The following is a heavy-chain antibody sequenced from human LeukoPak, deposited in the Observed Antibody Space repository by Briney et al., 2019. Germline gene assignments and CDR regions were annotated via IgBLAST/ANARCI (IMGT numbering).Heavy chain of an antibody. J-gene: IGHJ4*02. CDR1: GFTFSSYA. D-gene: IGHD2-2*01. Sequence: GGSLRLSCAASGFTFSSYAMHWVRQAPGKGLEWVAVISYDGSNKYYADSVKGRFTISRDNSKNTLYLQMNSLRAEDTAVYYCARDKDMPRYYFDYWGQGTLVTVSS. CDR2: ISYDGSNK. V-gene: IGHV3-30*04. CDR3: ARDKDMPRYYFDY.